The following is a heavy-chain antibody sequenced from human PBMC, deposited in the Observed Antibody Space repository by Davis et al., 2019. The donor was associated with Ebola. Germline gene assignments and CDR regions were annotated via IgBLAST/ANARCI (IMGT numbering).Heavy chain of an antibody. CDR1: GGSFSDYY. Sequence: TLSLTCAVYGGSFSDYYWSLIRQPPGKGLEWIGEISHSGSTNYNPSLKSRVTISVDTSKNQFSLKLNSVTAADTAVYYCARGPRYYDFWSGYSSDNWFGPWGQGTLVTVSS. J-gene: IGHJ5*02. CDR2: ISHSGST. CDR3: ARGPRYYDFWSGYSSDNWFGP. D-gene: IGHD3-3*01. V-gene: IGHV4-34*01.